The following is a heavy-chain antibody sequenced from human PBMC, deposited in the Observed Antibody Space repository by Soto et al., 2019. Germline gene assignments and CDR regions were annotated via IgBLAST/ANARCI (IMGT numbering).Heavy chain of an antibody. CDR3: ARSYRRYCSGGSCYSYYYYYMDV. J-gene: IGHJ6*03. D-gene: IGHD2-15*01. CDR2: VFDSGST. CDR1: GDSISSGVYF. V-gene: IGHV4-31*03. Sequence: PSETLSLTCSVSGDSISSGVYFWCWIRQHPGRGLEWIGYVFDSGSTYYNPSLKSRATIPVDTSKNQFSLKLSSVTAADTAVYYCARSYRRYCSGGSCYSYYYYYMDVWGKGTTVTVSS.